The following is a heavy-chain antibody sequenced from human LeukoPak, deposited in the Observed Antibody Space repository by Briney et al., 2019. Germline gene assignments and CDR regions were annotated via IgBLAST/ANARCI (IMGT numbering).Heavy chain of an antibody. D-gene: IGHD4-23*01. V-gene: IGHV7-4-1*02. J-gene: IGHJ5*02. Sequence: GASVKVSCKASGYTFTSYAMNWVRQAPGQGLEWMGWINTNTGNPTYAQGFTGRFVFSLDTSVSTAYLQISSLKAEDTAVYYCARDQYDYGGNPNWFDPWGQGTLVTVSS. CDR2: INTNTGNP. CDR3: ARDQYDYGGNPNWFDP. CDR1: GYTFTSYA.